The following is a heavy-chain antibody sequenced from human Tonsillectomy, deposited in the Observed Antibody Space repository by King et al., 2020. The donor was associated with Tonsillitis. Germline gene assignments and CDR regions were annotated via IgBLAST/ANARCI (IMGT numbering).Heavy chain of an antibody. Sequence: VQLVESGGGLVKPGGSLRLSCAASGFTFSNAWMTWVRQAPGKGLEWVGRIKSKTDGGTTDYAAPVKGRFTISRDDSKNTLYLQMNSLKTEDTAVYYCTTDTSTGYYYYYYCGMDVWGQGTTVTVSS. D-gene: IGHD6-19*01. V-gene: IGHV3-15*01. CDR3: TTDTSTGYYYYYYCGMDV. J-gene: IGHJ6*02. CDR1: GFTFSNAW. CDR2: IKSKTDGGTT.